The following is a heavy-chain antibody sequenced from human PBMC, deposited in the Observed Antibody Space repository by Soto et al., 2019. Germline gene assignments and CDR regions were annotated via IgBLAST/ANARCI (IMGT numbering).Heavy chain of an antibody. CDR1: GDSVSSNSAA. CDR3: AREGCDGYSSGCQGFDP. J-gene: IGHJ5*02. CDR2: TYYRSKWYN. V-gene: IGHV6-1*01. Sequence: QSQTLSLTCAISGDSVSSNSAAWNWIRQSPSRGLEWLGRTYYRSKWYNDYAVSVKSRITINPDTSKNQFSLQLNSVTPEDTAVYYCAREGCDGYSSGCQGFDPWGQGTLVTVSS. D-gene: IGHD6-19*01.